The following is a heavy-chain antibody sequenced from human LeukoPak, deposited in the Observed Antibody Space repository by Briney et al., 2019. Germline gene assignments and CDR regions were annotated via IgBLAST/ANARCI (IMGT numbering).Heavy chain of an antibody. CDR3: AREYYDFWSGYYMEGVYYFDY. Sequence: GRSLRLSCAASGFTFDDYAMHWVRQAPGKGLEWVSGISWNSGSIGYADSVKGRFTISRDNAKNSLYLQMNSLRAEDTAVYYCAREYYDFWSGYYMEGVYYFDYWGQGTLVTVSS. D-gene: IGHD3-3*01. CDR2: ISWNSGSI. CDR1: GFTFDDYA. V-gene: IGHV3-9*01. J-gene: IGHJ4*02.